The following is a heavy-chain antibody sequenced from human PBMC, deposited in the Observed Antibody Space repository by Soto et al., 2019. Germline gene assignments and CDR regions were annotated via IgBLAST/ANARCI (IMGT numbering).Heavy chain of an antibody. V-gene: IGHV3-30*18. D-gene: IGHD6-19*01. Sequence: VQLVESGGGVVQPGRSLRLSCAGSGFTFSDYAMHWVRQAPGKGLEWVAVVSHDGRNTHYADSVKGRFTISRDSSKNTVSLEMTSLRSEDTAVYYWANGGRHWLVTSDFNYWGQGARVTVSS. J-gene: IGHJ4*02. CDR3: ANGGRHWLVTSDFNY. CDR2: VSHDGRNT. CDR1: GFTFSDYA.